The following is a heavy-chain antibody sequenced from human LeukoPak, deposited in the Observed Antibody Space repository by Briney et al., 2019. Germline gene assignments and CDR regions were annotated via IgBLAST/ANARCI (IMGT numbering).Heavy chain of an antibody. V-gene: IGHV4-61*02. D-gene: IGHD3-10*01. CDR1: GGSISSGSYY. CDR3: ARAKWDYDSGLGGMDV. Sequence: PSETLSLTCTVSGGSISSGSYYWSWIRQPAGKGLEWIGRIYTSGSTNYNPSLKSRVTISVDTSKNQFSLKLSSVTAADTAVYYCARAKWDYDSGLGGMDVWGQGTTVTVSS. J-gene: IGHJ6*02. CDR2: IYTSGST.